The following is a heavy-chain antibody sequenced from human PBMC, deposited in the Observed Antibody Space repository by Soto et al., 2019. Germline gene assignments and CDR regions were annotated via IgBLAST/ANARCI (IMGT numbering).Heavy chain of an antibody. J-gene: IGHJ6*02. CDR2: IGTAGDT. Sequence: GGSLRLSCAASGFTFSSYDMHWVRQATGKGLEWVSAIGTAGDTYYPGSVKGRFTISRENAKNSLYLQMNSLRAEDTAMYYCARGGQLSGMDVWGQGTTVTVSS. CDR1: GFTFSSYD. V-gene: IGHV3-13*01. CDR3: ARGGQLSGMDV. D-gene: IGHD2-2*01.